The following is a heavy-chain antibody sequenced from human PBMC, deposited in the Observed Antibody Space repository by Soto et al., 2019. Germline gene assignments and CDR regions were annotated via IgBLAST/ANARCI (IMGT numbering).Heavy chain of an antibody. CDR1: GYTFTSYA. Sequence: QVQLVQSGAEEKKPGASVKVSCKASGYTFTSYAMHWVRQAPGQRLEWMGWINAGNGNTKYSQKFQGRVTITRDTSASTGYMELSSLRSEDTAVYYCARGSKSYWYFDLWGRGTLVTVSS. V-gene: IGHV1-3*05. CDR3: ARGSKSYWYFDL. CDR2: INAGNGNT. J-gene: IGHJ2*01.